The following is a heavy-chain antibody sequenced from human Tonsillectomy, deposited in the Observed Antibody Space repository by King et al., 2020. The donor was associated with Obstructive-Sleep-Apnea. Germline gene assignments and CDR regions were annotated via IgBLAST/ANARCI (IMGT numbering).Heavy chain of an antibody. V-gene: IGHV5-51*01. CDR3: ARGSVPGNSPHFDY. Sequence: VQLVESGAEVKKPGESLKISCKGSGYRFTGYWIGWVRQMPGKGLECMGIIYPHDSDTRYSPSFQGHVTISADKSISIAYLQLTSLKASDTAIYYCARGSVPGNSPHFDYWGQGTLVTVSS. J-gene: IGHJ4*02. CDR1: GYRFTGYW. CDR2: IYPHDSDT. D-gene: IGHD1-14*01.